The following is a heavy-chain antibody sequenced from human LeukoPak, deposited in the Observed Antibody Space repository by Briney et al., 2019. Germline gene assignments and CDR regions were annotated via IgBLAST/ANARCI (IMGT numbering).Heavy chain of an antibody. CDR1: GFTFRTSG. D-gene: IGHD6-19*01. CDR3: AREGGRTVAGTFDN. V-gene: IGHV3-30*02. Sequence: PGGSLRLSCAASGFTFRTSGMHWVRQAPGKGLEWVAFIQYHGRDKYYADSVKGRFTISRDNSKNTLYMEVNSLRAEDTAVYYCAREGGRTVAGTFDNWGQGTLVTVSP. J-gene: IGHJ4*02. CDR2: IQYHGRDK.